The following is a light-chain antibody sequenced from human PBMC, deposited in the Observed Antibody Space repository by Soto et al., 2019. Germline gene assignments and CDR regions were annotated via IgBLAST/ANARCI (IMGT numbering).Light chain of an antibody. CDR3: GTWDSSLSAGV. CDR1: SSNIGNNY. J-gene: IGLJ2*01. Sequence: QSVLTQPPSVSAAPGQKVTISCSGSSSNIGNNYVSWYQQLPGTAPRLLIYDNNKRPSGIPDRFSGSKSGTSATLGITGLQTGDEADYHCGTWDSSLSAGVFGGGTKLTVL. V-gene: IGLV1-51*01. CDR2: DNN.